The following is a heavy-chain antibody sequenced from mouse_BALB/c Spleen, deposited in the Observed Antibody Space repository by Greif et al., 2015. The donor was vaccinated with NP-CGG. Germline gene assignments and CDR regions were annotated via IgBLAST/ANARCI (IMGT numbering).Heavy chain of an antibody. D-gene: IGHD2-3*01. V-gene: IGHV1-54*01. CDR3: ARLGYYFMDY. J-gene: IGHJ4*01. CDR1: GYAFTNYL. CDR2: INPGSGGT. Sequence: QVQLQQSGAELVRPGTSVKVSCKASGYAFTNYLIEWVKQRPGQGLEWIGVINPGSGGTDYNGKFKGKATLTADKSSSTAYMQLSSLTSEDSAVYFCARLGYYFMDYWGQGTSVTVSS.